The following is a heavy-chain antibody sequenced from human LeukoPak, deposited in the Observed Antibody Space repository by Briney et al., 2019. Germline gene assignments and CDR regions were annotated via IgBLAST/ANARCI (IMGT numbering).Heavy chain of an antibody. J-gene: IGHJ4*02. Sequence: GESLKISCKASGYTFTSYWIGWVRPKPGRGLEWMGFIYPDDSDTKYSPSFQGQVIISADKSISTAYLEWSSLKASDTAIYYCARHGSMSFTPLVYWGQGALVTVTS. D-gene: IGHD2/OR15-2a*01. CDR2: IYPDDSDT. CDR1: GYTFTSYW. V-gene: IGHV5-51*01. CDR3: ARHGSMSFTPLVY.